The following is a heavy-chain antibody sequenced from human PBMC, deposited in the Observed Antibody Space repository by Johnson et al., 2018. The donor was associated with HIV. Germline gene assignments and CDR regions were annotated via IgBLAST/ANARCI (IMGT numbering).Heavy chain of an antibody. D-gene: IGHD3-16*01. J-gene: IGHJ3*02. Sequence: QVQLVESGGGVVQPGRSLRLSCAASGFIFNNYGMHWVRQTPGKGLEWVSAISGSGGTTYYADSVKGRFTISRDNSKNTVYLQMNSLRAEDTAVYYCARDGGSKGKGAFDMWGQGTLVTVSS. CDR3: ARDGGSKGKGAFDM. CDR1: GFIFNNYG. V-gene: IGHV3-NL1*01. CDR2: ISGSGGTT.